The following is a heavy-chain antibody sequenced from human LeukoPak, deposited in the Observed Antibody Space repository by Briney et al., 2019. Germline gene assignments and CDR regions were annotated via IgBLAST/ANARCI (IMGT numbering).Heavy chain of an antibody. D-gene: IGHD3-22*01. Sequence: SETLSLTCTVSGGSISSYYWSWLRQPPGKGLEWIGYIYYSGSTNYNPSLKSRVTISVDTSKNQFSLKLSSVTAADTAVYCCARAWLSSSGTDAFDIWGQGTMVTVSS. CDR1: GGSISSYY. V-gene: IGHV4-59*01. CDR3: ARAWLSSSGTDAFDI. CDR2: IYYSGST. J-gene: IGHJ3*02.